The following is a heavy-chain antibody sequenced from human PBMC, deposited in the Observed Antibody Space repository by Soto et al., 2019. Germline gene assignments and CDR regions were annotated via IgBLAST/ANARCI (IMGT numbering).Heavy chain of an antibody. CDR3: ARAAYCGGDCYSARDAFDI. CDR1: GFTFSSYS. D-gene: IGHD2-21*01. J-gene: IGHJ3*02. CDR2: ISSSSSYI. Sequence: GGSLRLSCAASGFTFSSYSMNWVRQAPGKGLEWVSSISSSSSYIYYADSVKGRFTISRDNAKNSLYLQMNSLRAEDTAVYYCARAAYCGGDCYSARDAFDIWGQGTMVTVSS. V-gene: IGHV3-21*01.